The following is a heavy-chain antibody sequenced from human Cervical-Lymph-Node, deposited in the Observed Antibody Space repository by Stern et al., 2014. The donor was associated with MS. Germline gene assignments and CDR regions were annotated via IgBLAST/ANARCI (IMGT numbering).Heavy chain of an antibody. CDR2: IYSDEEK. J-gene: IGHJ6*02. CDR3: ARQGNVDWSPHSYYVMDV. CDR1: GFSIRTSGVG. V-gene: IGHV2-5*02. D-gene: IGHD3-9*01. Sequence: QVTLKESGPTLVKPTETLTLTCSLSGFSIRTSGVGVGWIRQPPGKALEWLALIYSDEEKRYSASLKSRLTVSQDTSKNQVVLTMTNMDPVDPATYYCARQGNVDWSPHSYYVMDVWGQGTTVTVTS.